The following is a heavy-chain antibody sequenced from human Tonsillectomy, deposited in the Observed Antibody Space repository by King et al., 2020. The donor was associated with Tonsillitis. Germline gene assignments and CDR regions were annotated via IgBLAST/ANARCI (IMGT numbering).Heavy chain of an antibody. CDR2: IKQVGSEK. V-gene: IGHV3-7*01. CDR3: AIYAYGDWAFAY. Sequence: EVQLVESGGGLVQPGGSLRLSCAASGFTFSSYWMSWVRQAPGKGLEWVANIKQVGSEKYYVDSVKGRFTISRDNAKNSLYLQMNSLRAEDTAVYYCAIYAYGDWAFAYWGQGTMVTVSS. D-gene: IGHD4-17*01. J-gene: IGHJ4*02. CDR1: GFTFSSYW.